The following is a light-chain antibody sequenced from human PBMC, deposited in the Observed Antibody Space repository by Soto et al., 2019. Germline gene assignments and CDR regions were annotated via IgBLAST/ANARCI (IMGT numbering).Light chain of an antibody. CDR2: KAS. CDR1: QSISSW. CDR3: QQYNSYPWT. Sequence: DIPMTQSPSTLSASVGDRVTITCRASQSISSWLAWYQQKPGKAPKLLIYKASSLESGVPSRFSCSGSGTEFTLTINSLQPDDFATYYCQQYNSYPWTFGQGTKVEIK. J-gene: IGKJ1*01. V-gene: IGKV1-5*03.